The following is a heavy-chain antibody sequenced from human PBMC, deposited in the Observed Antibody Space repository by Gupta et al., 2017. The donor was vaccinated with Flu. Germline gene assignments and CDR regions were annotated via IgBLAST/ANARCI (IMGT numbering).Heavy chain of an antibody. J-gene: IGHJ6*02. CDR2: INHSGST. CDR1: GGSFSGYY. V-gene: IGHV4-34*01. D-gene: IGHD3-9*01. CDR3: ARADDILTGSSGGMDV. Sequence: QVQLQQWGAGLLKPSETLSLTCAVYGGSFSGYYWSWIRQPPGKGLEWIGEINHSGSTNYNPSLKSRVTISVDTSKNQFSLKLSSVTAADTAVYYCARADDILTGSSGGMDVWGQGTTVTVSS.